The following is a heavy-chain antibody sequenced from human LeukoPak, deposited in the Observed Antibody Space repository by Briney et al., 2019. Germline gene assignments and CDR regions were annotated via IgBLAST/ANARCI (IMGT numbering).Heavy chain of an antibody. V-gene: IGHV3-30*02. CDR1: GFTFTGYP. CDR2: IRYDGSNE. CDR3: AKDFYSGSSP. D-gene: IGHD1-26*01. J-gene: IGHJ5*02. Sequence: GSLRLSCAASGFTFTGYPMHWVRQPPGKGLEWVAFIRYDGSNEYYADSVKGRFTISRDNSKNTLFLQMNSLRTEDTAVYYCAKDFYSGSSPWGQGTLVTVSS.